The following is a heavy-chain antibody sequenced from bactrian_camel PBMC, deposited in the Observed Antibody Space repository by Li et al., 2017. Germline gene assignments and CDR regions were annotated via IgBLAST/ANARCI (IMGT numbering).Heavy chain of an antibody. Sequence: HVQLVESGGGSVQAGGSLRLSCTASGYRHSSGVCAGWFRQAPGKGREGVASIRDGGTTTNYASSVRGRFTISRDGAKNTVYLQLNNLKLDDTGVYYCVGSMGYWGQGTQVTVS. J-gene: IGHJ6*01. CDR2: IRDGGTTT. CDR3: VGSMGY. D-gene: IGHD3*01. V-gene: IGHV3S1*01. CDR1: GYRHSSGVC.